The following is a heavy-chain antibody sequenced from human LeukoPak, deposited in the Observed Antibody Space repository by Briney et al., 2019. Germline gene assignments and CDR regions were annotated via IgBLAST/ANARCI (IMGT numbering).Heavy chain of an antibody. J-gene: IGHJ6*02. CDR2: INPSGGST. V-gene: IGHV1-46*01. CDR3: AREQGRFGELTYYYYYGMDV. CDR1: GYTFTSYY. Sequence: ASVKVSCKASGYTFTSYYMHWVRQAPGQGLEWMGIINPSGGSTSYAQKFQGRVTMTRDTSTSTVYMELSSLRSVDTAVYYCAREQGRFGELTYYYYYGMDVWGQGTTVTVSS. D-gene: IGHD3-10*01.